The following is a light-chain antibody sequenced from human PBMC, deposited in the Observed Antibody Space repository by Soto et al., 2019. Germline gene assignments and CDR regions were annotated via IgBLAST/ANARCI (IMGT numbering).Light chain of an antibody. CDR1: STNVGTYQA. CDR2: EVS. Sequence: QSALPQPASVSGSPGQSVTISCTGTSTNVGTYQAISWYQQHPGKAPKLILYEVSQRPSGVSDRFSGSKSGNTASLTISGLQAEDEADYHCCSYASSSTYVFGTGTKVTVL. V-gene: IGLV2-23*02. CDR3: CSYASSSTYV. J-gene: IGLJ1*01.